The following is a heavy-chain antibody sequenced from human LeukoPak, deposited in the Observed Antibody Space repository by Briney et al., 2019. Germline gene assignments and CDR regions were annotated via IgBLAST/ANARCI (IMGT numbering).Heavy chain of an antibody. CDR3: ARDGTYYYEN. CDR2: LWYDGSNK. CDR1: GFTFSSYG. Sequence: GGSLRLSCAASGFTFSSYGMHWVRQAPGKGLEWVAVLWYDGSNKYYGDSVKGRFTISRDNAKNSLYLQMNSLRAEDTAVYYCARDGTYYYENWGQGTLVTVSS. V-gene: IGHV3-33*01. D-gene: IGHD1-1*01. J-gene: IGHJ4*02.